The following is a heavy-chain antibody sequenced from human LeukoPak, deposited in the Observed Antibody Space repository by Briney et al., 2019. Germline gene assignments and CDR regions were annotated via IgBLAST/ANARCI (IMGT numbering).Heavy chain of an antibody. D-gene: IGHD6-19*01. J-gene: IGHJ4*02. CDR3: ASQYSSGWYYFDY. CDR2: INHSGST. V-gene: IGHV4-34*01. Sequence: SETLSLTCAVYGGSFSGYCWSWIRQPPGKGLEWIGEINHSGSTNYNPSLKSRVTISVDTSKNQFSLKLSSVTAADTAVYYCASQYSSGWYYFDYWGQGTLVTVSS. CDR1: GGSFSGYC.